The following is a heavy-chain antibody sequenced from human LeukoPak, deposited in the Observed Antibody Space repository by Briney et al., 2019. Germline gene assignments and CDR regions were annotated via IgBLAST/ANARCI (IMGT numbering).Heavy chain of an antibody. CDR3: ARAPEYYDFWSGYSDYYYYGMDV. V-gene: IGHV3-30*04. CDR1: GFTFSSYA. Sequence: GGSLGLSCAASGFTFSSYAMHWVRQAPGKGLEWVAVISYDGSNKYYADSVKGRFTISRDNSKNTLYLQMNSLRAEDTAVYYCARAPEYYDFWSGYSDYYYYGMDVWGQGTTVTVSS. CDR2: ISYDGSNK. D-gene: IGHD3-3*01. J-gene: IGHJ6*02.